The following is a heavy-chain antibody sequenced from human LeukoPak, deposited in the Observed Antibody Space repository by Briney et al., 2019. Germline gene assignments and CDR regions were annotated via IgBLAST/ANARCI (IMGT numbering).Heavy chain of an antibody. V-gene: IGHV1-69*05. CDR3: ARWDGYCSSTSCYMSSESFDY. CDR2: IIPIFGTA. CDR1: GGTFSSYA. D-gene: IGHD2-2*02. J-gene: IGHJ4*02. Sequence: SVKVSCKASGGTFSSYAISWVRQAPGQGLEWMGRIIPIFGTANYAQKFQGRVTITTDESTSTAYMELSSLRSEDTAVYYCARWDGYCSSTSCYMSSESFDYWGQGTLVTVSS.